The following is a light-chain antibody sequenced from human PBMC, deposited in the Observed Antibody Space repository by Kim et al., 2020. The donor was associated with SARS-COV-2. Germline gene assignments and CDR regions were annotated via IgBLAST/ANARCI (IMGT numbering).Light chain of an antibody. CDR2: QDS. CDR3: QAWDSSTYV. CDR1: KLGDKY. Sequence: SVSPGQTASITCSGDKLGDKYACWYQQKPGQSPVLVIYQDSKRPSGIPERFSGSNSGNTDTLTISGTQAMDEADYYCQAWDSSTYVFGTGTKVTVL. J-gene: IGLJ1*01. V-gene: IGLV3-1*01.